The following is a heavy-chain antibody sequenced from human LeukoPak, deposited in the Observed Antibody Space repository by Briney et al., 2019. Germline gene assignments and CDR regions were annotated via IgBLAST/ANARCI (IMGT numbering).Heavy chain of an antibody. J-gene: IGHJ2*01. CDR2: IWYDGSNK. CDR3: ARDRSMSGWYIDL. Sequence: GGAPRLSCAASGFTFSSYGMHWVRQAPGKGVEWVAVIWYDGSNKYYPDSVQGRFTISRDNSKNTLYLQVNSLRAEDTAVYYCARDRSMSGWYIDLWGRGTLVTVSS. CDR1: GFTFSSYG. D-gene: IGHD2/OR15-2a*01. V-gene: IGHV3-33*01.